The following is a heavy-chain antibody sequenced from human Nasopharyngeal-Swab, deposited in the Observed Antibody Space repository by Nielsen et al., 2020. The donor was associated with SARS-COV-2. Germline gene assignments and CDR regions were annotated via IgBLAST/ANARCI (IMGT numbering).Heavy chain of an antibody. CDR3: AGGTWELGPGGY. CDR2: IYYTGNT. CDR1: GDSITSGGYY. Sequence: SETLSLTCTVSGDSITSGGYYWTWIRQHPAKGLEWIGYIYYTGNTYYNPSLKSRVIMSIDTSKRHLSLNLTSVTAADTAVYYCAGGTWELGPGGYWGQGTLVTVSS. V-gene: IGHV4-31*03. J-gene: IGHJ4*02. D-gene: IGHD1-26*01.